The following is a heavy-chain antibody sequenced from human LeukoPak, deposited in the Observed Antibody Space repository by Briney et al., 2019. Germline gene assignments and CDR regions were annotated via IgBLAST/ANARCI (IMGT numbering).Heavy chain of an antibody. CDR1: GITFSNYV. J-gene: IGHJ6*03. V-gene: IGHV3-23*01. CDR3: ARGGGDSIWYSSKPYYYYSYMDV. D-gene: IGHD6-13*01. CDR2: ISGSGGST. Sequence: GGSLRLSCAASGITFSNYVMSWVRQAPGKGLEWVSGISGSGGSTYYADSVKGRLTISRDNSKSTLYLQMNSLRAEDTAVYYCARGGGDSIWYSSKPYYYYSYMDVWGKGTTVTVSS.